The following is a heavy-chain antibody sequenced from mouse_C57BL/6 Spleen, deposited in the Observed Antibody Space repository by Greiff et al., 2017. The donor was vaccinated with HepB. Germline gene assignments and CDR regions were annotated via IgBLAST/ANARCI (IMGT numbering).Heavy chain of an antibody. D-gene: IGHD2-12*01. J-gene: IGHJ2*01. CDR2: IDPETGGT. V-gene: IGHV1-15*01. CDR3: TRLRRDY. CDR1: GYTFTDYE. Sequence: QVQLKESGAELVRPGASVTLSCKASGYTFTDYEMHWVKQTPVHGLEWIGAIDPETGGTAYNQKFKGKAILTADKSSSTAYMELRSLTSEDSAVYYCTRLRRDYWGQGTTLTVSS.